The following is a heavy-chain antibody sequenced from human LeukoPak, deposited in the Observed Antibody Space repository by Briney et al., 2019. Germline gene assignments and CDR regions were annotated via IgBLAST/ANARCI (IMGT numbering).Heavy chain of an antibody. D-gene: IGHD1-7*01. CDR2: INPSGGST. CDR3: ARDLSNWNYFRTPALSYNDAFDI. V-gene: IGHV1-46*01. Sequence: ASVKVSCKASGYTFTSYYMHWVRQAPGQGLEWMGIINPSGGSTSYAQKFQGRVTMTRDMSTSTVYMELSSLRSEDTAVYYCARDLSNWNYFRTPALSYNDAFDIWGQGTMVTVSS. J-gene: IGHJ3*02. CDR1: GYTFTSYY.